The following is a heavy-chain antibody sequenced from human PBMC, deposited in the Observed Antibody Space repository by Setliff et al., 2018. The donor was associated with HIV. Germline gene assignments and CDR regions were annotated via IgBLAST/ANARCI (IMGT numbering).Heavy chain of an antibody. V-gene: IGHV1-46*01. CDR2: INPSGGRT. CDR1: GYTFTNYY. CDR3: ATLDYYGSATYNLALHY. J-gene: IGHJ4*02. D-gene: IGHD3-10*01. Sequence: GASVKVSCKASGYTFTNYYIHWVRQAPGQGLEWMGLINPSGGRTSYAEKLRGRVTITADTSTDTAYMELGSLRSEDTAIYYCATLDYYGSATYNLALHYWGQGTLVTVSS.